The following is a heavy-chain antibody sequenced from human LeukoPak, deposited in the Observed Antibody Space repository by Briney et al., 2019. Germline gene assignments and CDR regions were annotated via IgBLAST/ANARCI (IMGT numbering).Heavy chain of an antibody. J-gene: IGHJ4*02. V-gene: IGHV3-21*01. CDR2: ISSSGSYI. D-gene: IGHD6-19*01. CDR1: GFTFGSYS. CDR3: ASQTPRRLPIAVADYFDY. Sequence: PGGSLGLACAVSGFTFGSYSMNWVRQAPGKGQEWVSFISSSGSYIYYADSVKGRFTISRDNAKNSLYLQMNSLRAEDTAVYYCASQTPRRLPIAVADYFDYWGQGTLVTVSS.